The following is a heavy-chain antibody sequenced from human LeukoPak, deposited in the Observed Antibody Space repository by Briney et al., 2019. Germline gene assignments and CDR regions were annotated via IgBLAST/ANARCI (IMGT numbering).Heavy chain of an antibody. CDR2: ISSSSSYI. D-gene: IGHD3-9*01. Sequence: GGSLRLSCAASGFTFSSYSMNWVRQAPGKGLEWVSSISSSSSYIYHADSVKGRFTISRDNAKNSLYLQMNSLRAEDTAVYYCARDDDILTGYPFDYWGQGTLVTVSS. J-gene: IGHJ4*02. V-gene: IGHV3-21*01. CDR3: ARDDDILTGYPFDY. CDR1: GFTFSSYS.